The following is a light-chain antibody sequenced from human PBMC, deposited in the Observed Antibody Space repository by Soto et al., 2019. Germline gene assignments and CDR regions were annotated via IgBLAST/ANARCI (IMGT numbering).Light chain of an antibody. CDR3: QQNYSPPPIT. J-gene: IGKJ5*01. Sequence: EIVLIQSPATLSLSPGERATLSCRASQSVSSYLAWYQQKPGQAPRLLIYDASNRATDIPARFSGSGSGTDFTLTISSLQPEDFATYYCQQNYSPPPITFGQGTRLEIK. CDR2: DAS. CDR1: QSVSSY. V-gene: IGKV3-11*01.